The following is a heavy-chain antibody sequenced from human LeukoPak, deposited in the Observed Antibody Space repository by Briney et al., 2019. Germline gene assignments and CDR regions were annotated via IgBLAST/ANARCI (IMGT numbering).Heavy chain of an antibody. V-gene: IGHV3-64*01. CDR2: ISSNGGST. CDR3: ARETEGYFDY. D-gene: IGHD6-13*01. CDR1: GFTFSSYA. J-gene: IGHJ4*02. Sequence: GGSLRLSCAASGFTFSSYAMHWVRQAPGKGLEYVSAISSNGGSTYYANSVKDRFTISRDNSKNTLYLQMGSLRAEDMAVYYCARETEGYFDYWGQGTLVTVSS.